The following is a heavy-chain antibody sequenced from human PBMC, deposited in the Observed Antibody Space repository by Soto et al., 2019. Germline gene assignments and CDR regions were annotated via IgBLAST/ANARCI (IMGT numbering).Heavy chain of an antibody. J-gene: IGHJ2*01. CDR3: AGFSRPGYFDL. Sequence: QVQLVQSGAEVKKPGSSVKVSCKASGGTFSSYTISWVRQAPGQGLEWMGRIIPILGIANYAQKFQGRVTITADKSTSTAYMELSSLRSEDTAVYYCAGFSRPGYFDLWGRGTLVTVSS. D-gene: IGHD3-3*02. CDR2: IIPILGIA. V-gene: IGHV1-69*02. CDR1: GGTFSSYT.